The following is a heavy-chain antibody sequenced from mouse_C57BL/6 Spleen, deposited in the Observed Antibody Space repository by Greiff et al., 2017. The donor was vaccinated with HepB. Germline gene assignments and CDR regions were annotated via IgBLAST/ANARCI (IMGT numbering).Heavy chain of an antibody. CDR3: ARGTTVAYWYFDV. J-gene: IGHJ1*03. CDR1: GYAFSSSW. D-gene: IGHD1-1*01. Sequence: QVHVKQSGPELVKPGASVKISCKASGYAFSSSWMNWVKQRPGKGLEWIGRIYPGDGDTNYNGKFKGKATLTADKSSSTAYMQLSSLTSADSAVYFCARGTTVAYWYFDVWGTGTTVTVSS. V-gene: IGHV1-82*01. CDR2: IYPGDGDT.